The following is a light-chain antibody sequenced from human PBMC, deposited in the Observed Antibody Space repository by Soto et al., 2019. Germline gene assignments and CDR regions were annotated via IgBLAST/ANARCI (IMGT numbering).Light chain of an antibody. CDR3: SSYAGNNIFV. Sequence: QSVLTQPASVSGSPGQSITISCSGNSSDIGNYNYVSWYQQHPGKAPRLMIYGVSDRPSGVSDRFSGSKSGNTASLTISSLQAEDEANYYCSSYAGNNIFVFGTGTKLTVL. V-gene: IGLV2-23*02. J-gene: IGLJ1*01. CDR2: GVS. CDR1: SSDIGNYNY.